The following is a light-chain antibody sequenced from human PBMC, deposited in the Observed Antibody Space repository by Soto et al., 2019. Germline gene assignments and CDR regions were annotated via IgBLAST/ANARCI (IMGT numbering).Light chain of an antibody. J-gene: IGKJ1*01. CDR1: QSVSRNY. V-gene: IGKV3-20*01. CDR2: DAF. Sequence: EIVLTQSPGTLSLSPGERATLSCRASQSVSRNYLAWYQQRPGQAPRLLIYDAFNRATGIPDRFSGRGSGTDFTLTISRLEPEDFGVYYCQQYGDSPRTFGQGTKVEIK. CDR3: QQYGDSPRT.